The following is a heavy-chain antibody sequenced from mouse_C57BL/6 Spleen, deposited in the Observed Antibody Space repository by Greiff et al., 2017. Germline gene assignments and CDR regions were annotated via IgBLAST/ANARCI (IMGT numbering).Heavy chain of an antibody. Sequence: VQVVESGPELVKPGASVKISCKASGYAFSSSWMNWVKQRPGKGLEWIGRVYPGDGDTNYNGKFKGKATLTADKSSSTAYMQLSSLPSEDSAVYFCARSGGTRYFDYWGQGTTLTVSS. V-gene: IGHV1-82*01. CDR1: GYAFSSSW. J-gene: IGHJ2*01. D-gene: IGHD3-1*01. CDR2: VYPGDGDT. CDR3: ARSGGTRYFDY.